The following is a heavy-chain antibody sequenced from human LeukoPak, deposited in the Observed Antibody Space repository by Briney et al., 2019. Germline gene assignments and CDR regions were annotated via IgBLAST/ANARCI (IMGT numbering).Heavy chain of an antibody. CDR3: AKDFGGYVMNWFDP. D-gene: IGHD5-12*01. Sequence: GGSLRLSCAASGFTFSSYAMSWVRQAPGKGLEWVSAISGSGGSTYYADSVKGRCTISRDNSKNTLYLQMNSLRAENTAVHYCAKDFGGYVMNWFDPWGQGTLVSVSS. CDR1: GFTFSSYA. CDR2: ISGSGGST. J-gene: IGHJ5*02. V-gene: IGHV3-23*01.